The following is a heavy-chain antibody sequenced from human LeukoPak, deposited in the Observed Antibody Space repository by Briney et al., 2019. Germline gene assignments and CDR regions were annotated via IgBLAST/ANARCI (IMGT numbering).Heavy chain of an antibody. CDR1: GGTFSSYA. CDR2: IILIFGTA. CDR3: ARDQVAVAGFDY. Sequence: SVKVSCKASGGTFSSYAISWVRQAPGQGLEWMGGIILIFGTANYAQKFQGRVTITTDESTSTAYMELSSLRSEDTAVYYCARDQVAVAGFDYWGQGTLVTVSS. D-gene: IGHD6-19*01. V-gene: IGHV1-69*05. J-gene: IGHJ4*02.